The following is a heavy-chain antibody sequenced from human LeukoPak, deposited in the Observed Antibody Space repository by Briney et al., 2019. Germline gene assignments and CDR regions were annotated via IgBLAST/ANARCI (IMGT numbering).Heavy chain of an antibody. CDR2: INPNSGGT. Sequence: VAAVTVSFTSSVYTFTAYYMHWVRQAPGQGGEGVGWINPNSGGTNDAQKFQGRVTMTRDTSISTPYMELSRLRSDDTAVYYCARTNGYSPTSSDYWGQGTLVTVSS. D-gene: IGHD5-24*01. CDR1: VYTFTAYY. J-gene: IGHJ4*02. CDR3: ARTNGYSPTSSDY. V-gene: IGHV1-2*02.